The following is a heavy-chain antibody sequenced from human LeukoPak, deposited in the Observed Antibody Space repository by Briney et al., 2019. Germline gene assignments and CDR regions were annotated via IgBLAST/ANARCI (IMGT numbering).Heavy chain of an antibody. Sequence: ASVKVSCMASGYTFTSYDINWVRQATGQGLEWMGWMNPNSGNTGYAQKFQGRVTMTEDTSTDTAYMELSSLRSEDTAVYYCATASYYYDSSGPRRDAFDIWGQGTMVTVSS. CDR3: ATASYYYDSSGPRRDAFDI. J-gene: IGHJ3*02. V-gene: IGHV1-8*01. CDR2: MNPNSGNT. D-gene: IGHD3-22*01. CDR1: GYTFTSYD.